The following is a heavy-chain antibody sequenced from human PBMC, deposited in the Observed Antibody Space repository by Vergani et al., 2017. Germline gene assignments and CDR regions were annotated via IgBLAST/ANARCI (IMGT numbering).Heavy chain of an antibody. CDR1: GFTFSSYS. D-gene: IGHD3-22*01. CDR3: ASSITMMPFDL. Sequence: EVQLVESGGGLVHPGGSPRLSCAASGFTFSSYSMNWVRQAPGKGLEWISYISSSSSTIYYADSVKGRFTISRDNAKNSLYLQMNSLRAEDTAVYYCASSITMMPFDLWGRGTLVTVSS. CDR2: ISSSSSTI. J-gene: IGHJ2*01. V-gene: IGHV3-48*01.